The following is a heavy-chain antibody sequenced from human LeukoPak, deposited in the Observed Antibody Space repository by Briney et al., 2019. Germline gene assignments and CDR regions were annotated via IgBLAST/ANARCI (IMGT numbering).Heavy chain of an antibody. J-gene: IGHJ4*02. Sequence: GASVKVSCKASGYTFTNYAISWVRQAPGHGLEWMGQINPFDGKTKYGQKLQGRVTMTTDTSTRAAYLELRSLTSDDTAIYYCARVTASSITSWSLLYGGQGSLVTVSS. CDR1: GYTFTNYA. CDR2: INPFDGKT. V-gene: IGHV1-18*01. CDR3: ARVTASSITSWSLLY. D-gene: IGHD2-2*01.